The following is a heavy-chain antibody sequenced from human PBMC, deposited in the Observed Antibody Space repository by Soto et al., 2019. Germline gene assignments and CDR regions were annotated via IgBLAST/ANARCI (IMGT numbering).Heavy chain of an antibody. CDR2: ITGSGDST. CDR3: VKLRLELLYLDS. J-gene: IGHJ4*02. V-gene: IGHV3-23*01. Sequence: EVQLSESGGGLVQPGGSLRLSCAASGFTFSRYGMCWVRQAPGKGLEWVSAITGSGDSTYYADSVKGRFTISRDSSNNTVYLQMNSLRADDTAVYYCVKLRLELLYLDSWGLGALVIVSS. D-gene: IGHD1-7*01. CDR1: GFTFSRYG.